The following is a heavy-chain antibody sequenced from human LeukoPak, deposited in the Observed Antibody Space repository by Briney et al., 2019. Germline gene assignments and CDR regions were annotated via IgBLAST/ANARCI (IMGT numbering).Heavy chain of an antibody. V-gene: IGHV3-23*01. Sequence: GGSLRLSCAASGFTFSSYAMSWVRQAPGKGLEWVSGISGTTSGTYYADSVKGRFTISRDNSKNTLFLQVNSLRAEDTAVYYCAKVRTYFYHGLDVWGQGTTVTVSS. D-gene: IGHD1-14*01. CDR3: AKVRTYFYHGLDV. CDR1: GFTFSSYA. J-gene: IGHJ6*02. CDR2: ISGTTSGT.